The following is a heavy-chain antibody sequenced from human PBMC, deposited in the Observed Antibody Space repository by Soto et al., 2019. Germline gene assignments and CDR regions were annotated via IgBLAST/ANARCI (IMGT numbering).Heavy chain of an antibody. Sequence: EVQLVESGGGLVQPGGSQRLSCAASGFTFSTYWMHWVRQAPGKGLEWVSILWSAGLTYYADSVKGRFTISRDNSKNTLYLQMKSLKAEDSAVYYCARELPPDLWGQGTLVTVSS. J-gene: IGHJ5*02. CDR2: LWSAGLT. V-gene: IGHV3-66*01. CDR3: ARELPPDL. D-gene: IGHD2-15*01. CDR1: GFTFSTYW.